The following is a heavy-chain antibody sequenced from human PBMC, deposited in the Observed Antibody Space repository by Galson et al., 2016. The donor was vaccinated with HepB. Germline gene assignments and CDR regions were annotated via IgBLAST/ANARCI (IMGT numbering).Heavy chain of an antibody. CDR2: ITSSSDTM. D-gene: IGHD6-13*01. V-gene: IGHV3-48*01. Sequence: SLRLSCAVSGFIVSSKYMSWVRQAPGKGLEWIAWITSSSDTMYYADSVKGRFTISRDNGKSALDLHMNSLRAEDTAVYYCVKYSNSVSGSILLDAFDIWGQGTMVTVSS. J-gene: IGHJ3*02. CDR1: GFIVSSKY. CDR3: VKYSNSVSGSILLDAFDI.